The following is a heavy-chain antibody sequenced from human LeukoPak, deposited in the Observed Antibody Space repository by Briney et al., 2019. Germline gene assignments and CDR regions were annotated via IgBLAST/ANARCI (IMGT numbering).Heavy chain of an antibody. CDR1: GYSFISYW. CDR3: ARISRRDGYAEYFDY. J-gene: IGHJ4*02. D-gene: IGHD5-12*01. CDR2: IYPGDSDT. Sequence: GESLKISCKGSGYSFISYWIGWVRQLHGKGLEWMGIIYPGDSDTRYRPSFQGQVTFSADTSITTAYLQWSSLEASDPAIYYCARISRRDGYAEYFDYWGQGTLVTVSS. V-gene: IGHV5-51*01.